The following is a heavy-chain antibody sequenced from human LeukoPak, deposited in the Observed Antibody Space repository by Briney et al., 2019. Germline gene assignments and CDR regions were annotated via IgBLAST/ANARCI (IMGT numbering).Heavy chain of an antibody. CDR1: GGSFSGYS. CDR3: ARGRFLEWLLTGYNWFDP. CDR2: VNHSGST. V-gene: IGHV4-34*01. J-gene: IGHJ5*02. Sequence: SETLSLTCAVYGGSFSGYSWSWIRQPPGKGLEWIGEVNHSGSTNYSPSLKSRVTISVATSKNQFSLKLSSVTAADTAVYYCARGRFLEWLLTGYNWFDPWGQGTLVTVSS. D-gene: IGHD3-3*01.